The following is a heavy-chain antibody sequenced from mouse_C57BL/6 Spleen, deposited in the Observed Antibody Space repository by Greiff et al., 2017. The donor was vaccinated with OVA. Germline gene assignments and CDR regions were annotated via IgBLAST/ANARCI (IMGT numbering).Heavy chain of an antibody. CDR2: ISYDGSN. Sequence: VQLQQSGPGLVKPSQSLSLTCSVTGYSITSGYYWNWIRQFPGNKLEWMGYISYDGSNNYNPSLKNRISITRDTSKNQFFLKLNSVTTEDTATYYCASFITTVVDYWYFDVWGTGTTVTVSS. CDR3: ASFITTVVDYWYFDV. J-gene: IGHJ1*03. CDR1: GYSITSGYY. V-gene: IGHV3-6*01. D-gene: IGHD1-1*01.